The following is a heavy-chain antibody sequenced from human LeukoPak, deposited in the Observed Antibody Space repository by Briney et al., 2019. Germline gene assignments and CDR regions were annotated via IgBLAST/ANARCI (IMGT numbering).Heavy chain of an antibody. J-gene: IGHJ3*02. Sequence: ASVKVSCKASGYTFTSYYMHWVRQAPGQGLEWMGIINPSGGSTSYAQKFQGRVTMTRDTFTSTVYMELSSLRSEDTAVYYCARDRTTVDAFDIWGQGTMVTVSS. D-gene: IGHD2-2*01. CDR1: GYTFTSYY. CDR2: INPSGGST. V-gene: IGHV1-46*01. CDR3: ARDRTTVDAFDI.